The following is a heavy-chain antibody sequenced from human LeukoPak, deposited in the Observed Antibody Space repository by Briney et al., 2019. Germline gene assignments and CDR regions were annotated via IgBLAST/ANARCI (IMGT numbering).Heavy chain of an antibody. CDR1: GFTFNSYW. CDR3: ARDSNFDWFDP. CDR2: IYSGGST. Sequence: GSLRLSCVASGFTFNSYWMSWVRQAPGKGLEWVSVIYSGGSTYYADSVKGRFTISRDNSKNTLYLQMNSLRAEDTAVYYCARDSNFDWFDPWGQGTLVTVSS. D-gene: IGHD1-7*01. J-gene: IGHJ5*02. V-gene: IGHV3-66*01.